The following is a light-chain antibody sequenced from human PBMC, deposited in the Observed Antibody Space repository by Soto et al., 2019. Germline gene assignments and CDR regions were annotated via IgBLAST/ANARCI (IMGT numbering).Light chain of an antibody. Sequence: DIQMTQSPSSLSASVGDRVTITCRASQSISSYLNWYQQKPGKAPELLINAASSLQSGVPSRFSGSGSGTDFTLTISSLQPEDFATYYCQQSYSTPPTFGQGKKVEIK. V-gene: IGKV1-39*01. J-gene: IGKJ1*01. CDR3: QQSYSTPPT. CDR2: AAS. CDR1: QSISSY.